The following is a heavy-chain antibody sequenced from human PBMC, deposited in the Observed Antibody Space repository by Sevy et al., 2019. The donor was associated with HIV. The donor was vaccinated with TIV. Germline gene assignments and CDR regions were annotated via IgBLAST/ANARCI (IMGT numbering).Heavy chain of an antibody. CDR2: ISYDEREI. J-gene: IGHJ4*02. V-gene: IGHV3-30*03. CDR1: GFTFHRYA. Sequence: GGSLRLSCAASGFTFHRYAMHWVRQVPGKGLEWLSYISYDEREIYYAEFVKGRFTVSRDNSKNTMYLQMNSLRLEDTAMYQCARRDLNHQFLIDYWGQGTLVTVSS. CDR3: ARRDLNHQFLIDY.